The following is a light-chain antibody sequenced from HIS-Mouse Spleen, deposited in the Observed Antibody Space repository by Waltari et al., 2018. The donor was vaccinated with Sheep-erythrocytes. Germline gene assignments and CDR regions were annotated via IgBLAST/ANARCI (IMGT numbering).Light chain of an antibody. CDR3: CSYAGSSTPWV. J-gene: IGLJ3*02. V-gene: IGLV2-23*01. CDR2: EGS. CDR1: RSDVGSYNL. Sequence: QSALTQPASVSGSPGQSITISCPGTRSDVGSYNLVSWYQQHPGKAPKLRIYEGSKRPSGVSNRFSGSKSGNTASLTISGLQAEDEADYYCCSYAGSSTPWVFGGGTKLTVL.